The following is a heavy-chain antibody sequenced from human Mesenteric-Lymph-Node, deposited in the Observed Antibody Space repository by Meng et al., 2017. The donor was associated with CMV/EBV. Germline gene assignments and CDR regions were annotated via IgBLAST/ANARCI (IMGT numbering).Heavy chain of an antibody. CDR2: ITSSSSHI. Sequence: GGSLRLSCAASGFTVSSNYMSWVRQAPGKGLEWVSSITSSSSHIYYADSVRGRFTISRDNAENSLYLQMNSLRAEDTAVYYCAELRSSVFDIWGQGTMVTVSS. CDR3: AELRSSVFDI. J-gene: IGHJ3*02. D-gene: IGHD3-16*01. CDR1: GFTVSSNY. V-gene: IGHV3-21*01.